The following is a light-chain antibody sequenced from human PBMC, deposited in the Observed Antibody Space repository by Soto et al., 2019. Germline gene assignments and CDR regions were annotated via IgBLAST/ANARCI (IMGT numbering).Light chain of an antibody. CDR3: SSYSNSTTLVV. CDR2: EVS. V-gene: IGLV2-14*01. J-gene: IGLJ2*01. Sequence: QSALTQPASVSGSPGQSITFSCTGTSSDVGGYNYVSWYQQNPGKAPKLMIYEVSNRPSGVSNRFSASKSGNTASLTISGLQAEDEADYYCSSYSNSTTLVVFGGGTKLTV. CDR1: SSDVGGYNY.